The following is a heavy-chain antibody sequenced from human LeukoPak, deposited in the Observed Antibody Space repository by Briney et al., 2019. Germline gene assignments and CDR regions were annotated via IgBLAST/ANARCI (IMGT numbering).Heavy chain of an antibody. CDR3: AKESGRIVASIDY. V-gene: IGHV3-23*01. J-gene: IGHJ4*02. Sequence: GGSLRLSCAASGFTFNSYVMSWVRQAPGKGLEWVSGISGPGRTAYYADFVKGRFTISRDNSENTLYLQMNSLRAEDTAVYYCAKESGRIVASIDYWGQGTLVTVSS. CDR2: ISGPGRTA. D-gene: IGHD2-21*01. CDR1: GFTFNSYV.